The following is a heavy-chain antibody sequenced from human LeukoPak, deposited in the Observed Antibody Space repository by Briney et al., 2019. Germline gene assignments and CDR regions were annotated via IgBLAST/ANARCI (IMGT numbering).Heavy chain of an antibody. Sequence: SETLSLTCAVYGGSFSGYYWSWIRQPPGKGLEWIGEINHSGSTNYNPSLKSRVTISVDTSKNQFSLKLSSVTAADTAVYYRARRLGYYYNSSGYFPFDYWGQGTLSPSPQ. CDR2: INHSGST. D-gene: IGHD3-22*01. V-gene: IGHV4-34*01. J-gene: IGHJ4*02. CDR1: GGSFSGYY. CDR3: ARRLGYYYNSSGYFPFDY.